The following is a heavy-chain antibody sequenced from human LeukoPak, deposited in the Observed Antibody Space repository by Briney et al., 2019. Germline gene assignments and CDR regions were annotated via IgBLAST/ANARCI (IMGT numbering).Heavy chain of an antibody. CDR2: ISTSGST. Sequence: KPSETLSLTCTVSGGSISSHYWSWIRQPPGKGLEWIGYISTSGSTSYNPSLKSRVSISLDTSKNRFSLNLNFVTAADTAVYYCASPRSGYRYTFDYWGQGALVTVSS. D-gene: IGHD3-22*01. CDR3: ASPRSGYRYTFDY. J-gene: IGHJ4*02. CDR1: GGSISSHY. V-gene: IGHV4-4*09.